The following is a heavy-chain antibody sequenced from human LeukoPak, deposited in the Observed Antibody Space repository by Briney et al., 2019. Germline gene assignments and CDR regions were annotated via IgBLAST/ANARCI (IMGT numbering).Heavy chain of an antibody. CDR3: ATDEGG. CDR1: GYSFTRYY. V-gene: IGHV1-2*02. Sequence: ASVKVSCKASGYSFTRYYVRWVRQAPGQGLEWVGWINPNTGDTNYAQTFQGRVTMTRDTSVSTAYMELSGLRFDDTAVYHCATDEGGWGQGTLVTVSS. D-gene: IGHD1-26*01. CDR2: INPNTGDT. J-gene: IGHJ4*02.